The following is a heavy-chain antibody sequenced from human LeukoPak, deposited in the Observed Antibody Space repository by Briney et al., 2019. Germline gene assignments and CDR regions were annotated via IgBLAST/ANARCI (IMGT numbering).Heavy chain of an antibody. Sequence: GGSLRLSCAASGFSFNDAWMNWVRQAPGKGLEWVGRIKRSSDGGTPDYAAPVQGRFTISRDESQNTLYLQMNSLKTGDTAVYYCTTDTRRIDTFAWGQGTLVTVAA. CDR1: GFSFNDAW. V-gene: IGHV3-15*07. CDR3: TTDTRRIDTFA. J-gene: IGHJ4*02. CDR2: IKRSSDGGTP. D-gene: IGHD2-2*01.